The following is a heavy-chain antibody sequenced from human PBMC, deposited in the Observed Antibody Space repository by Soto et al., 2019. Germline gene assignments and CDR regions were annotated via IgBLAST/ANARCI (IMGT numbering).Heavy chain of an antibody. Sequence: QVQLQESGPGLVKPSETLSLTCTVSGDSMTKYYWSWIRQPAGKGLEWIGRIYTSGSTNYNPSLKSRVTMSIDTSNNHFSLKLKSVTAADTAVYYCARTVGAAYYFDFWGHGALVTVSS. CDR2: IYTSGST. CDR3: ARTVGAAYYFDF. V-gene: IGHV4-4*07. D-gene: IGHD1-26*01. CDR1: GDSMTKYY. J-gene: IGHJ4*01.